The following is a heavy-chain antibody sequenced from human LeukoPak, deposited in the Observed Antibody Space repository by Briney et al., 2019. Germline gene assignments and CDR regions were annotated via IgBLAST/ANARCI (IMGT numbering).Heavy chain of an antibody. CDR3: ARSGIVGATTSPLDY. CDR1: GFTFSSYA. D-gene: IGHD1-26*01. J-gene: IGHJ4*02. Sequence: TGGSLRLSCAVSGFTFSSYAMHWVRQAPGKGLEYVSAISSNGGSTYYANSVKGRFTISEDNSRNTLYLQMGSLRAVDMAVYYCARSGIVGATTSPLDYWGQGTLVTVSP. V-gene: IGHV3-64*01. CDR2: ISSNGGST.